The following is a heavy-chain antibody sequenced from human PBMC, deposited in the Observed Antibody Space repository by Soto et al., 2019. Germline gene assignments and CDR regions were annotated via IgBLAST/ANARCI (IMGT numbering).Heavy chain of an antibody. V-gene: IGHV4-61*01. CDR1: GVSVSNRTHY. CDR2: LYYGGT. Sequence: SETLSLTCEVSGVSVSNRTHYWTRIRQPPGKGLEWIGFLYYGGTNYNPSLKSRLTIALDTSKNQVSLNLSSVTAADTAVYYCARDPPRKADYYDSSGYYWGQGTLVTVYS. J-gene: IGHJ4*02. D-gene: IGHD3-22*01. CDR3: ARDPPRKADYYDSSGYY.